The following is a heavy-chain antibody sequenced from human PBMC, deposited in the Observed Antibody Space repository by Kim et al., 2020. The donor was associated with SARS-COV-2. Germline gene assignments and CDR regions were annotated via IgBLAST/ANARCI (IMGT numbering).Heavy chain of an antibody. CDR1: GGSISSSSYY. CDR3: ARHEGYYYYYGMDV. Sequence: SETLSLTCTVSGGSISSSSYYWGWIRQPPGKGLEWIGSIYYSRSTYYNPSLKSRVTISVDTSKNQFSLKLSSVTAADTAVYYCARHEGYYYYYGMDVWGQGTTVTVSS. CDR2: IYYSRST. J-gene: IGHJ6*02. V-gene: IGHV4-39*01.